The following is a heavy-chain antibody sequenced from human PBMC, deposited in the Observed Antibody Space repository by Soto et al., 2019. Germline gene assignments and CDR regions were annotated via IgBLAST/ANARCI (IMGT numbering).Heavy chain of an antibody. Sequence: QVQLQESGPGLVKPSETLSLTCTVSGGSISSYYWSWIRQPPGKGLEWIGYIYYSGSTNYTPSLKSLVTISVATSTTQFTLKLSSVTAADTAVYYCARCHGYGYGYLRGSRYWFDPWGQGTLVTVSS. J-gene: IGHJ5*02. CDR3: ARCHGYGYGYLRGSRYWFDP. V-gene: IGHV4-59*01. D-gene: IGHD5-18*01. CDR2: IYYSGST. CDR1: GGSISSYY.